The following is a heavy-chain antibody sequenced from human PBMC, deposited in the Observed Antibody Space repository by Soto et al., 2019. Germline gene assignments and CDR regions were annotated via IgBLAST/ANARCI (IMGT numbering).Heavy chain of an antibody. D-gene: IGHD3-22*01. CDR3: AREGYYDGLEYFQH. V-gene: IGHV1-2*04. CDR2: INPNSGGT. Sequence: ASVKGSCKSSGYTFTGYYMHWVRQAPGQGLEWMGWINPNSGGTNYAQKFQGWVTMTRDTSISTAYMELSRLRSDDTAVYYCAREGYYDGLEYFQHWGQGTLVTVSS. CDR1: GYTFTGYY. J-gene: IGHJ1*01.